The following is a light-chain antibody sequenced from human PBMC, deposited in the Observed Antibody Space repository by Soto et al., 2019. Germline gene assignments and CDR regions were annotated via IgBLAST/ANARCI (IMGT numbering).Light chain of an antibody. Sequence: QSVLTQPPSASGTPGQRVTISCSGSSSNIGSNTVNWYQQLPGTAPKLLIYSNNQRPSGVPDRFSGSKSGTSASLAISGLQSEEEADYYCAAWDDSLNAGVFGGGTKLTVL. V-gene: IGLV1-44*01. CDR1: SSNIGSNT. CDR2: SNN. CDR3: AAWDDSLNAGV. J-gene: IGLJ3*02.